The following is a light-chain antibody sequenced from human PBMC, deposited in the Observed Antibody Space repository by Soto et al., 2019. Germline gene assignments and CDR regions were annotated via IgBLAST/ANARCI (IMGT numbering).Light chain of an antibody. V-gene: IGKV3-15*01. CDR2: GAS. J-gene: IGKJ2*01. CDR1: QSVAS. CDR3: QQCDSWPFT. Sequence: EIVMTQSPATLSVSPGERATLSCRASQSVASLAWYQQKPGQAPRLLIWGASNRVTGIPARFSGSGSGTEFTLTVSSLQSEDFAVYYCQQCDSWPFTFGQATKLEIK.